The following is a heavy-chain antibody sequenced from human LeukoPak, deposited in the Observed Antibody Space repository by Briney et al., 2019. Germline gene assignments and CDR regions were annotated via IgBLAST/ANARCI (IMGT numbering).Heavy chain of an antibody. D-gene: IGHD3-10*01. Sequence: SETLSLTCAVYGGSFSGYYWSWIRQPPGKGLEWIGDINHSGSTNYNPSLKSRVTISADTSKNQFSLKLSSVTAADTAVYYCARSNYYGSGRPPKTNWFDPWGQGTLVTASS. CDR1: GGSFSGYY. J-gene: IGHJ5*02. V-gene: IGHV4-34*01. CDR2: INHSGST. CDR3: ARSNYYGSGRPPKTNWFDP.